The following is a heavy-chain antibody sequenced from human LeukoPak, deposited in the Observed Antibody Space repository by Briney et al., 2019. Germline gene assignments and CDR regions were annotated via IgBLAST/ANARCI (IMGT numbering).Heavy chain of an antibody. CDR2: ISRSSNYI. V-gene: IGHV3-21*01. D-gene: IGHD2-2*01. CDR1: AFTFSNYT. CDR3: ARAPNSGTSRPFDY. Sequence: GGSLRLSCAASAFTFSNYTMNWVRQAPGKGLEWVSSISRSSNYIYYADSVKGRFTITRDNAKNSLYLQMNSLRAEDTAVYYCARAPNSGTSRPFDYWGQGTLVTVSS. J-gene: IGHJ4*02.